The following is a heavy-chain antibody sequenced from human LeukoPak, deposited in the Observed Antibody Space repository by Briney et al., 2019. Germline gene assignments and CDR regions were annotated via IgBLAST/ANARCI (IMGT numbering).Heavy chain of an antibody. D-gene: IGHD3-10*01. J-gene: IGHJ6*03. Sequence: GGSLRLSCAASGFTFSSYEMNWVRQAPGKGLGWVSYISSSGSTIYYADSVKGRFTISRDNAKNSLYLQMNSLRAEDTAVYYCARDGPSIIRGVIRGAVAYYYYYMDVWGKGTTVTISS. CDR2: ISSSGSTI. V-gene: IGHV3-48*03. CDR3: ARDGPSIIRGVIRGAVAYYYYYMDV. CDR1: GFTFSSYE.